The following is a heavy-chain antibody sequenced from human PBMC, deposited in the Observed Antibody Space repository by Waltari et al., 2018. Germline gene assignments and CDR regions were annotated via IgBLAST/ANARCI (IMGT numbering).Heavy chain of an antibody. V-gene: IGHV4-59*01. CDR2: IYSSGST. D-gene: IGHD3-10*01. Sequence: QVQLQESGPGLVKPSETLSLPCTSSGGPISSYYWSWIRQPPGKGLEWIGYIYSSGSTNYNPSLKSRVIISVDTSKNQFSLKVRSMTAADTAVYYCARDRGYQDYWGQGTLVTVSS. CDR1: GGPISSYY. CDR3: ARDRGYQDY. J-gene: IGHJ4*02.